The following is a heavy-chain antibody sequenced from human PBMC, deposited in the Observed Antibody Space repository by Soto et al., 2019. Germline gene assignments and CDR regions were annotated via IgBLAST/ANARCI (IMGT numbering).Heavy chain of an antibody. CDR3: AIFNYDXLTGPYGMDV. D-gene: IGHD3-9*01. J-gene: IGHJ6*02. CDR1: GFTFSSYD. V-gene: IGHV3-13*01. CDR2: IGTAGDT. Sequence: GGSLRLSCAASGFTFSSYDIHWVRQATGKGLEWVSAIGTAGDTYYPGSVKGRFTISRENAKNSLYLQMNSLRAEDTAVYYCAIFNYDXLTGPYGMDVWGQGTTVTVSS.